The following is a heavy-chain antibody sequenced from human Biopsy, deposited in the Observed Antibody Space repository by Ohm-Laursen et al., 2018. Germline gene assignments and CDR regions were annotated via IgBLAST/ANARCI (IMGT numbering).Heavy chain of an antibody. J-gene: IGHJ4*02. D-gene: IGHD5-12*01. Sequence: TLSLTCAVSGDSISSGGNYWSCIRQFPGKGLEWIAYIYHTGSTYYNPSLKSRLSIAIDTSKNQFSVSLRSVTAADTAVYYCARADMVTTIVDYWGQGTLVTVSS. V-gene: IGHV4-31*11. CDR3: ARADMVTTIVDY. CDR1: GDSISSGGNY. CDR2: IYHTGST.